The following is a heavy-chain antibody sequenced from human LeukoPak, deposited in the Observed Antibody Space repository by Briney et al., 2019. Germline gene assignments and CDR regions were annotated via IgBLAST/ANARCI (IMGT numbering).Heavy chain of an antibody. CDR1: GGSISSYY. D-gene: IGHD3-10*01. CDR3: GRLFRSGSYYTSLDY. J-gene: IGHJ4*02. CDR2: IYYTGST. Sequence: SETLSLTCTVSGGSISSYYWSWIRQPPGKGLEWIGYIYYTGSTNYNPSLKSRATISVDTSKNQFSLKLSSVTAADTAVYYCGRLFRSGSYYTSLDYWGQGTLVTVSS. V-gene: IGHV4-59*08.